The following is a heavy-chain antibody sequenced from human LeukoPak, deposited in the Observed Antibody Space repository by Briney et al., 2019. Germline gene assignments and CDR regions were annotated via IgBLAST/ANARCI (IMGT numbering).Heavy chain of an antibody. Sequence: GGSLRLSCAASGFTFSIYWMSWVRQAPGKGLEWVSAISSTDAGTYHADSVRGRFTISRDSSKNTLYLQMNSLRAEDAAVYYCAKAPVTSCRGAYCYPFDYWGQGTLVTVSS. J-gene: IGHJ4*02. V-gene: IGHV3-23*01. D-gene: IGHD2-21*01. CDR1: GFTFSIYW. CDR2: ISSTDAGT. CDR3: AKAPVTSCRGAYCYPFDY.